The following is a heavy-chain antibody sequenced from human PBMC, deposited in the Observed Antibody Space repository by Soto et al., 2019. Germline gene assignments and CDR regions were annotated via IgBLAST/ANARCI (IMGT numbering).Heavy chain of an antibody. D-gene: IGHD6-19*01. Sequence: GGSLRLSCAASGFTFDDYAMHWVRQAPGKGLEWVSGISWNSGSIGYADSVKGRFTISRDNAKNSLYLQMNSLRAEDTALYYCAKGFGGWLDYMDVWGKGTTVTVSS. V-gene: IGHV3-9*01. J-gene: IGHJ6*03. CDR1: GFTFDDYA. CDR3: AKGFGGWLDYMDV. CDR2: ISWNSGSI.